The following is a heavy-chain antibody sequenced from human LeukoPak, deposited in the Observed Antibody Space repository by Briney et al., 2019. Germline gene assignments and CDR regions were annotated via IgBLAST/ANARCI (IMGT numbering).Heavy chain of an antibody. J-gene: IGHJ6*02. Sequence: PGGSLRLSCAASGFTFSSYAMHWVRQAPGKGLEWVAVISYDGSNKYYADSVKGRFTISRDNSKNTLYLQMNSLRAEDTAVYYCARGYYDILTGYFDYYYGMDVWGQGTTVTVSS. V-gene: IGHV3-30-3*01. CDR2: ISYDGSNK. CDR3: ARGYYDILTGYFDYYYGMDV. CDR1: GFTFSSYA. D-gene: IGHD3-9*01.